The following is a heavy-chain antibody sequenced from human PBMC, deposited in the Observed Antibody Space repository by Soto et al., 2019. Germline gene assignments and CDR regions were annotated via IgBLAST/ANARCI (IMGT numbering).Heavy chain of an antibody. CDR1: GFTFGDYA. J-gene: IGHJ4*02. V-gene: IGHV3-49*04. Sequence: PGGSLRLSCTASGFTFGDYAMSWVRQAPGKGLEWVGFIRSKAYGGTTEYAASVKGRFTISRDDSKSIAYLQMNSLKTEDTAVYYCTRLVDTAMVTDYWGQGTLVTVSS. D-gene: IGHD5-18*01. CDR3: TRLVDTAMVTDY. CDR2: IRSKAYGGTT.